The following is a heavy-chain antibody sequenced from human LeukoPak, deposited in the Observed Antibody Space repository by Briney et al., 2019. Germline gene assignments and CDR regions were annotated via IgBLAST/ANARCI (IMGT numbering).Heavy chain of an antibody. CDR3: AINTAMVPYYFDY. CDR1: GFTFSSYA. D-gene: IGHD5-18*01. V-gene: IGHV3-23*01. CDR2: ISGSGGST. J-gene: IGHJ4*02. Sequence: GGSLRLSCAASGFTFSSYAMSWVRQAPGKGLEWVSAISGSGGSTCYADSVKGRFTISRDNSKNTLYLQMNSLRAEDTAVYYCAINTAMVPYYFDYWGQGTLVTVSS.